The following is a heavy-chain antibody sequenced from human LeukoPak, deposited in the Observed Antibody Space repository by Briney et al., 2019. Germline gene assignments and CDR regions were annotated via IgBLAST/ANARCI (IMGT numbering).Heavy chain of an antibody. Sequence: TGGSLRLSCTASGFTFSNYAMSWVRQAPGKGLEWVSATSGSGSSTNYADSVQGRFTISRDNSNNTLYLQMNSLRAEDTAIYYCVRTLSNFDSWGQGTLVTVSS. CDR1: GFTFSNYA. V-gene: IGHV3-23*01. J-gene: IGHJ4*02. D-gene: IGHD1-7*01. CDR3: VRTLSNFDS. CDR2: TSGSGSST.